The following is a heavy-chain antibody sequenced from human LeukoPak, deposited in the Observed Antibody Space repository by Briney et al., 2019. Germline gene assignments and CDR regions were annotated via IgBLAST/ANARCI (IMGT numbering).Heavy chain of an antibody. CDR1: GGSISSSSYY. V-gene: IGHV4-39*01. D-gene: IGHD6-6*01. J-gene: IGHJ4*02. CDR2: IYYSGST. CDR3: ARRKYSSSPFDY. Sequence: SETLSLTCTVSGGSISSSSYYWGWICQPPGKGLEWIGSIYYSGSTYYNPSRKSRVTISVDTSKNQFSLKLSSVTAADTAVYYCARRKYSSSPFDYWGQGTLVTVSS.